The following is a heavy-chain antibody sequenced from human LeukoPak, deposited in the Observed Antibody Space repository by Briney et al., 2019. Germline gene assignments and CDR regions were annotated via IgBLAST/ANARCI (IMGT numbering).Heavy chain of an antibody. V-gene: IGHV4-34*01. J-gene: IGHJ4*02. D-gene: IGHD3-22*01. Sequence: SETLSLTCAVYGGSFSGYYWSWIRQPPGKGLEWIGEINHSGSTNYNPSLKSRVTISVDTSKNQFSLSLTSVTAADTANYCTRSLYFDTRGLPGLWGQGTLVTVSS. CDR1: GGSFSGYY. CDR3: TRSLYFDTRGLPGL. CDR2: INHSGST.